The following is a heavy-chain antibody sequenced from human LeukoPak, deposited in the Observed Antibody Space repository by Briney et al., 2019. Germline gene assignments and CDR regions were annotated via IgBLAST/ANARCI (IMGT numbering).Heavy chain of an antibody. CDR2: IYYSGST. CDR3: ARSWGDYYGSGSHYLDY. J-gene: IGHJ4*02. Sequence: SETLSLTCTVSGGSINSYYWSWIRQPPGKGLEWIGYIYYSGSTNYNPSLKSRVTISVDTSKNQFSLKLSSVTAADTAVYYCARSWGDYYGSGSHYLDYWGQGTLVTVSS. V-gene: IGHV4-59*12. CDR1: GGSINSYY. D-gene: IGHD3-10*01.